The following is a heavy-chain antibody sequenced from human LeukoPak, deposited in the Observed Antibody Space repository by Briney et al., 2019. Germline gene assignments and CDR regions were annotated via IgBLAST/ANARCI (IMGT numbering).Heavy chain of an antibody. J-gene: IGHJ4*02. CDR1: RGSLMTTHW. CDR2: IYHTGTT. CDR3: AAWGVDYGGNFDYSDY. V-gene: IGHV4-4*02. D-gene: IGHD4-23*01. Sequence: SETLSLTCTLSRGSLMTTHWWSWVRQPPGKGLEWIGEIYHTGTTNYSPSLKSRLTISVDQSRNQFSLRLSSVTAADTATYYCAAWGVDYGGNFDYSDYWGQGTLVTVSS.